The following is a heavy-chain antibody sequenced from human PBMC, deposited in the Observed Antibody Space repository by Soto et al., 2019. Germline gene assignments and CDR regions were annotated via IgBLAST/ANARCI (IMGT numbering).Heavy chain of an antibody. CDR3: ARAPRFYYDSSGYYYSFDY. CDR1: GGSISSGGYY. Sequence: SETLSLTCTVSGGSISSGGYYWIWIRQHPGKGLEWIGYIYYSGSTYYNPSLKSRVTISVDTSKNQFSLKLSSVTAADTAVYYCARAPRFYYDSSGYYYSFDYWGQGTLVTVSS. V-gene: IGHV4-31*03. CDR2: IYYSGST. D-gene: IGHD3-22*01. J-gene: IGHJ4*02.